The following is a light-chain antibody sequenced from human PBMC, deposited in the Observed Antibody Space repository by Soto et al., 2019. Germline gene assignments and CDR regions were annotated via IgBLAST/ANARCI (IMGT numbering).Light chain of an antibody. J-gene: IGKJ5*01. CDR2: GAS. CDR1: QSVTSTY. V-gene: IGKV3-20*01. Sequence: EIVLTQSPGTLSLSPGARAPLSCRASQSVTSTYLAWSQQKPGQAPRLLIYGASSRAIGIPDRFSGSVSGSDFILTINRLEPEDFAVYYCQQYGSSHTFGQGTRLEIK. CDR3: QQYGSSHT.